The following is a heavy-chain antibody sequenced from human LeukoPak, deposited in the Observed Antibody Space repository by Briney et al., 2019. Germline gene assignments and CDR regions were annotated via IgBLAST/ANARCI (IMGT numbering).Heavy chain of an antibody. CDR3: AKRGSGDGYYFDY. Sequence: SETLSLTCTVSGGSISSSSYYWGWIRQPPGKGLEWIGSMYYSGSTYYNPFLNSRVTISIDTSKNQFSLKLSSVTAADTAVYYCAKRGSGDGYYFDYWGQGTLVTVSS. J-gene: IGHJ4*02. V-gene: IGHV4-39*01. CDR1: GGSISSSSYY. D-gene: IGHD2-15*01. CDR2: MYYSGST.